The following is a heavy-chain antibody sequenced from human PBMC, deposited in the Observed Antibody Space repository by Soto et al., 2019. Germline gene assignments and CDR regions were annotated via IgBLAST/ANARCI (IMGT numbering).Heavy chain of an antibody. V-gene: IGHV4-59*01. Sequence: PSETLSLTCTVSGGSISTYFWSWIRQPPGKGLEWIGYIYYSGSTNYNPSLKSRVTISVDTSKNQFSLKLSSVTAADTAVYYCARVGFGVFIIGLDVWGKGTLVTVSS. J-gene: IGHJ6*04. CDR2: IYYSGST. CDR1: GGSISTYF. CDR3: ARVGFGVFIIGLDV. D-gene: IGHD3-3*01.